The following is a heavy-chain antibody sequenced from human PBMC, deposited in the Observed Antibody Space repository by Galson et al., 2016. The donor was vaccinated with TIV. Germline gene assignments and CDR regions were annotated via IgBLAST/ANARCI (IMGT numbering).Heavy chain of an antibody. CDR1: GFSVSDNY. J-gene: IGHJ6*02. CDR2: IYTGGST. D-gene: IGHD2-21*01. V-gene: IGHV3-66*02. Sequence: SLRLSCAASGFSVSDNYMTWVRRAPGKGLEWVSMIYTGGSTSYADSVKGRFTISRDNSKNTLYLQMNRLRVEDSAVYYCARERRYCGNECYLYYCYGMDVGGQGTTVTVSS. CDR3: ARERRYCGNECYLYYCYGMDV.